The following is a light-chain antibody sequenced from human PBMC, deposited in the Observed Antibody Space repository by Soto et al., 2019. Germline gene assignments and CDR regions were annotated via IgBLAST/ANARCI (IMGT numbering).Light chain of an antibody. J-gene: IGLJ1*01. CDR2: EVT. CDR1: SNDVGGYNY. CDR3: GSYAGGNTFV. V-gene: IGLV2-8*01. Sequence: QSALTQPPSASGSPGQSVTISCTGTSNDVGGYNYVSWYQHHPGKAPKLIIYEVTKRPSGVPDRFSGSRSGTTASLTVSGLQAEDEADYYCGSYAGGNTFVFGTGTKVTVL.